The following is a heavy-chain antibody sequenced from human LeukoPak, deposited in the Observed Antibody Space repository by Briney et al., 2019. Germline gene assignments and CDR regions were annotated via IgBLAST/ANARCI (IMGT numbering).Heavy chain of an antibody. CDR3: ARELLGLYYFDY. CDR1: GGSFSGYY. V-gene: IGHV4-34*01. J-gene: IGHJ4*02. Sequence: SETLSLTCAVYGGSFSGYYWSWIRQPPGKGLEWIGEINHSGSTNYNPSLKSRVTISVDTSKNQFSLRLSSVTAADTAVYYCARELLGLYYFDYWGQGTLVTVSS. D-gene: IGHD1-26*01. CDR2: INHSGST.